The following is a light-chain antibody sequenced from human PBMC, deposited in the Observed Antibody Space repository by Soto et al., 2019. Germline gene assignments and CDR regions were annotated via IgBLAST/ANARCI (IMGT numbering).Light chain of an antibody. Sequence: GSTAQSVTILCTGTSSDVGGYNYVSWYQQHPGKAPKLMIYEVSNRPSGVSNRFSGSKSGNTASLTISGLQAEDEADYCCFSYTSSSSYVFGSGTKVTV. CDR2: EVS. CDR1: SSDVGGYNY. V-gene: IGLV2-14*01. J-gene: IGLJ1*01. CDR3: FSYTSSSSYV.